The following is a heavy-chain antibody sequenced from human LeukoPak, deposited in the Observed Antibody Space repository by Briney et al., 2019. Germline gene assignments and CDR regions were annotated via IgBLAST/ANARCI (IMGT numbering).Heavy chain of an antibody. CDR1: GGSISSGSYY. D-gene: IGHD5-18*01. J-gene: IGHJ5*02. CDR2: IYTSGST. Sequence: SQTLSLTCTVSGGSISSGSYYWRWIRQPAGKGLEWIGRIYTSGSTNYNPSLKSRFTISVDTSKNQFSLKLSSVTAADTAVYYCAQTGYSYGYWWFDPWGQGTLVTVSS. CDR3: AQTGYSYGYWWFDP. V-gene: IGHV4-61*02.